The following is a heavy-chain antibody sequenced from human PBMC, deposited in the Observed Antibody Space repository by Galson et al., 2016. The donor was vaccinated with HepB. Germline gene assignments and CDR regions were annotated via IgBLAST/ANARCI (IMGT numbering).Heavy chain of an antibody. V-gene: IGHV3-53*01. CDR2: IYGGGDT. D-gene: IGHD3-22*01. CDR3: VRDTDSRERSDW. J-gene: IGHJ4*02. Sequence: SLRLSCAVSGFSVSNNYMSWVRQAPGKGLEWVAVIYGGGDTYYADAVKGRFTISRDNSKNTLYLEMHSLRAEDTAVYYCVRDTDSRERSDWWGQGTLVTVSS. CDR1: GFSVSNNY.